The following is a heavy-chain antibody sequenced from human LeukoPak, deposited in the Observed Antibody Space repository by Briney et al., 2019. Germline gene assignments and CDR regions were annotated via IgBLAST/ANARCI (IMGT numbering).Heavy chain of an antibody. D-gene: IGHD3-3*01. CDR1: GFTFSSYW. J-gene: IGHJ3*02. V-gene: IGHV3-7*01. CDR3: ARPQTIFGVRDAFDI. CDR2: IKQDGSEK. Sequence: GGSLRLSCAASGFTFSSYWMSWVRQAPGKGLEWVANIKQDGSEKYYVDSVKGRFTISRDNAKNSLYLQMNSLRAEDTAVYYCARPQTIFGVRDAFDIWGQGTMVTVSS.